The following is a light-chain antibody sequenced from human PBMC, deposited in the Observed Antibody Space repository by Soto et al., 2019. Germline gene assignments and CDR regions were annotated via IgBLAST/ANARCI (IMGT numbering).Light chain of an antibody. CDR1: QSLLHSNGYNY. V-gene: IGKV2-28*01. Sequence: VITQSPLSLPVTPGGPSSISFMXSQSLLHSNGYNYLDWYLQKPGQSPQLLIYLGSNRASGVPDRFSGSGSGTDFTLKISRVEAEDVGVYYCMQPLQSWRFGQGTKVDIK. J-gene: IGKJ1*01. CDR3: MQPLQSWR. CDR2: LGS.